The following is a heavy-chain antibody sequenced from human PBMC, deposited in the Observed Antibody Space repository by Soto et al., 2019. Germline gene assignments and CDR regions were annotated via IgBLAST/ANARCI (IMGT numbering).Heavy chain of an antibody. Sequence: LRLSCAASGFTFSTYWMHWIRQVPGKGLEWVSRINSDASHTYYADSVKGRFTISRDNSKNTLFLQMNSLRAGDTALYYCAKFREYYQGSGSRTYYFYGMDVWGQGTTVTVSS. D-gene: IGHD3-10*01. J-gene: IGHJ6*02. V-gene: IGHV3-74*01. CDR3: AKFREYYQGSGSRTYYFYGMDV. CDR2: INSDASHT. CDR1: GFTFSTYW.